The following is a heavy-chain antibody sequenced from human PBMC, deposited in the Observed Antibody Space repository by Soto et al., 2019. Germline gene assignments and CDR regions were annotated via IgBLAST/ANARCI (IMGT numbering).Heavy chain of an antibody. V-gene: IGHV4-4*02. Sequence: SETLSLTCAVSGASISTNNWWTWARQPPGKGLEWIGEIYHTGSTNYNPSLKSRVTISVDTSKNQFSLKLSSVTAADTAVYYCARFWGWFDPWGQGTLVTVSS. CDR1: GASISTNNW. D-gene: IGHD7-27*01. CDR2: IYHTGST. CDR3: ARFWGWFDP. J-gene: IGHJ5*02.